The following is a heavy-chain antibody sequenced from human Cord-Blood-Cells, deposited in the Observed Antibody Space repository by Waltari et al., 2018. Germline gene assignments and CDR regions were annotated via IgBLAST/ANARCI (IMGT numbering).Heavy chain of an antibody. Sequence: QVQLQESGPGLVKPSQTLSLTCTVAGGSIRSGDYYWSWIRQPPGKGLEWIGYIYYRGSTSYNPSLQSRVTISVDTSKTQFSLMLSSVTAADTAVYYCARENDAFDIWRQGTMVTVSS. CDR2: IYYRGST. CDR3: ARENDAFDI. J-gene: IGHJ3*02. V-gene: IGHV4-30-4*08. CDR1: GGSIRSGDYY.